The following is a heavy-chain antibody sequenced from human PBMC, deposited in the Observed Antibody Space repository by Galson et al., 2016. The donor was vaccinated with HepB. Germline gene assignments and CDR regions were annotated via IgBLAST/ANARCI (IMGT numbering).Heavy chain of an antibody. CDR1: GYRFNSYG. J-gene: IGHJ3*02. V-gene: IGHV1-18*01. CDR3: ARGRGNSGGFDAFDM. CDR2: INPYNDNT. D-gene: IGHD4-23*01. Sequence: SVKVSCKASGYRFNSYGISWVRQAPGQGLEWMGWINPYNDNTNYAQKFQGRVTMARDTSTSTVYMELSSLRSEDTAVYYCARGRGNSGGFDAFDMWGQGTMVTVSS.